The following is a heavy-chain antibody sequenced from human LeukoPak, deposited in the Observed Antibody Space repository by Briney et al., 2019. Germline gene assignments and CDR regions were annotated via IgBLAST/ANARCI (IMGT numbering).Heavy chain of an antibody. CDR3: AKDIGYCSGGSCREYYFDY. CDR2: ISRIRSYI. V-gene: IGHV3-21*01. D-gene: IGHD2-15*01. CDR1: GFTFGSYR. Sequence: GGSLRLSCAASGFTFGSYRINWVSQAPGKGLEWDSSISRIRSYICYADSVTDRFTISRDNAKNSLYLQMNSLSAEDTAVYYCAKDIGYCSGGSCREYYFDYWGQGTLVIVSS. J-gene: IGHJ4*02.